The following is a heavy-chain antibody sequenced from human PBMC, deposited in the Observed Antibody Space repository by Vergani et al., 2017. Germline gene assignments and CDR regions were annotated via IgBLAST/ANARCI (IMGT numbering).Heavy chain of an antibody. D-gene: IGHD5-18*01. CDR2: IYSGGST. CDR1: GFTVSSNY. CDR3: ARGGGGYSYGFFDY. Sequence: EVQLVESGGGLVQPGGSLRLSCAASGFTVSSNYMSWVRQAPGKGLEWVSVIYSGGSTYYADSVKGRFTIPRDNSKNTLYLQMNSLGAEDTAVYYCARGGGGYSYGFFDYWGQGTLVTVSS. V-gene: IGHV3-66*02. J-gene: IGHJ4*02.